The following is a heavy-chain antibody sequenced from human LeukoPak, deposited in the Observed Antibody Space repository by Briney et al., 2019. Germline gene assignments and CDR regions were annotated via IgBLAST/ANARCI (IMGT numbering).Heavy chain of an antibody. CDR1: GFTFSDFY. CDR3: ANPRFDY. Sequence: GGSLRLSCAASGFTFSDFYMTWLRQAPGKGLEWVSTISGSGGSTYYADSVKGRFTISRDNSKNTFYLQMNSLRVEDTAVYYCANPRFDYWGQGTLVTVSS. J-gene: IGHJ4*02. V-gene: IGHV3-23*01. CDR2: ISGSGGST.